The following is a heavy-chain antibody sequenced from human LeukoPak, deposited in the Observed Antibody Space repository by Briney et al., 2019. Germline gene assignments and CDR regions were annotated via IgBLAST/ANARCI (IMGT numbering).Heavy chain of an antibody. V-gene: IGHV3-21*01. J-gene: IGHJ5*02. CDR1: GFTFSSYS. D-gene: IGHD1-1*01. CDR2: ISSSSSYI. CDR3: ARDRSWNERGNWFDP. Sequence: GGSLRLSCAASGFTFSSYSMNWVRQAPGKGLEWVSSISSSSSYIYYADSVKGRFTISRDNAKNSLYLQMNSLRAEDTAVYYCARDRSWNERGNWFDPWGQGTLVTVSS.